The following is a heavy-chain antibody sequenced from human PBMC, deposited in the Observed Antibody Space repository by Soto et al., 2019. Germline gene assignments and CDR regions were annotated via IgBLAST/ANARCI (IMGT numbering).Heavy chain of an antibody. D-gene: IGHD2-21*02. Sequence: GSLRLSCAASGFTFSGSAMHWVRQASGKGLEWVGRIRSKANSYATAYAASVKGRFTISRDDSKNTAYLQMNSLKTEDTAVYYCTSRNVVVTTSFQHWGQGTLVTVSS. CDR1: GFTFSGSA. CDR2: IRSKANSYAT. V-gene: IGHV3-73*01. J-gene: IGHJ1*01. CDR3: TSRNVVVTTSFQH.